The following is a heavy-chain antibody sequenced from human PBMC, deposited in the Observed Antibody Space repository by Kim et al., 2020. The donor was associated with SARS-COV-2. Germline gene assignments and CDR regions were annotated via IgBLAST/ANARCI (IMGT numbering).Heavy chain of an antibody. CDR1: GFSLSTSGMC. D-gene: IGHD3-10*01. Sequence: SGPTLVNPTQTLTLTCTFSGFSLSTSGMCVSWIRQPPGKALEWLALIDWDDDKYYSTSLKPRLTISKDTPKNQVVLTMTNMDPVDTATYYCARTNYYGSGTGMDVWGQGTTVTVSS. CDR2: IDWDDDK. CDR3: ARTNYYGSGTGMDV. V-gene: IGHV2-70*01. J-gene: IGHJ6*02.